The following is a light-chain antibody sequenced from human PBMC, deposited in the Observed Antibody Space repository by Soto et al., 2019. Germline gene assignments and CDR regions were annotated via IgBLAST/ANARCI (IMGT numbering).Light chain of an antibody. CDR2: KAS. CDR1: QSISSW. CDR3: QQYNDNWT. V-gene: IGKV1-5*03. J-gene: IGKJ1*01. Sequence: DIQMTQSPSTLSASVGDRVTITCRASQSISSWLAWYQQKPGTAPKLLIYKASTLQSGVPSRFSGSGSGTEFTLTISSLPPDYSATNYCQQYNDNWTFGQGTKVEIK.